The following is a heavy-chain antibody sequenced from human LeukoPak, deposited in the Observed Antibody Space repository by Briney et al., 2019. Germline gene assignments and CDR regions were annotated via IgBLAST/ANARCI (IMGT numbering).Heavy chain of an antibody. Sequence: LWASVKVSCKASGYTFTSYGISWVRQAPGQGLEWMGWISAYNGNTNYAQKLQGRVTMTTDTSTSTAYMELRSLRSDDTAVYYCARAYPTTTVVTEGDDYWGQGALVTVSS. J-gene: IGHJ4*02. D-gene: IGHD4-23*01. V-gene: IGHV1-18*01. CDR2: ISAYNGNT. CDR1: GYTFTSYG. CDR3: ARAYPTTTVVTEGDDY.